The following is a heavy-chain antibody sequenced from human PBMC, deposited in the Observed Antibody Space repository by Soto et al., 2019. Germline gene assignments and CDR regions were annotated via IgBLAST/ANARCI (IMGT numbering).Heavy chain of an antibody. CDR3: AGYPYDYGGRVRGRVLFDI. V-gene: IGHV4-39*01. CDR2: IYYSGST. J-gene: IGHJ3*02. Sequence: QLQLQESGPGLVKPSETLSLTCTVSGGSISSSSYYWGWIRQPPGKGLEWIGSIYYSGSTYYNPSLKSRVTISVDTSKNQFSLKLSSVTAADTAVYYCAGYPYDYGGRVRGRVLFDIWGQGTMVTVSS. D-gene: IGHD4-17*01. CDR1: GGSISSSSYY.